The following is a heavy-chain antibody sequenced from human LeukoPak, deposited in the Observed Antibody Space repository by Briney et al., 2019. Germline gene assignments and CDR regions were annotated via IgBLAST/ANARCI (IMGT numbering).Heavy chain of an antibody. D-gene: IGHD3-16*01. Sequence: TSQTLSLTCTVSGGSISSGGYYLSWLRQHPGKGLEWIGYIYYSGSTYYHPSLKSRCTIAVYTSKNHFSLKLSSVTAADTAVYYCARYLRGGYYYGMDVWGQGTTVTVSS. CDR1: GGSISSGGYY. CDR3: ARYLRGGYYYGMDV. J-gene: IGHJ6*02. V-gene: IGHV4-31*03. CDR2: IYYSGST.